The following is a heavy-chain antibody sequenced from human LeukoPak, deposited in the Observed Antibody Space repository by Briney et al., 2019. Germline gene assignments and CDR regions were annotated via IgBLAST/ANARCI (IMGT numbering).Heavy chain of an antibody. J-gene: IGHJ4*02. Sequence: PGGSLRLSCAASGFTFSSYGMHWVRQAPGKGLEWVSSISSSGSSIRYADSVKGRFTVSRDNAKNTLYLQMNSLRAEDTSVYYCARAFDYWGQGALVTVSS. V-gene: IGHV3-48*01. CDR3: ARAFDY. CDR2: ISSSGSSI. CDR1: GFTFSSYG.